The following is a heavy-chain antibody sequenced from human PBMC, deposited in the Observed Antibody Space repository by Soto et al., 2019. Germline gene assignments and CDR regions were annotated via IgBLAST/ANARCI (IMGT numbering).Heavy chain of an antibody. CDR2: INSDGSST. CDR1: GFTFSSYW. CDR3: ARAEQLGYYYYCGMDV. Sequence: HPVGSLRLSCAASGFTFSSYWMHWVRQAPGKGLVWVSRINSDGSSTSYADSVKGRFTISRDNAKNTLYLQMNSLRAEDTAVYYCARAEQLGYYYYCGMDVWGQGTTVTVSS. J-gene: IGHJ6*02. D-gene: IGHD6-6*01. V-gene: IGHV3-74*01.